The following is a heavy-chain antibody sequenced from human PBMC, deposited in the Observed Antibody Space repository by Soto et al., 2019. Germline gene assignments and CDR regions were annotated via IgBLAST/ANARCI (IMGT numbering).Heavy chain of an antibody. D-gene: IGHD3-10*01. CDR2: INGDGSRS. J-gene: IGHJ6*02. Sequence: EVQLVESGGGLVQPGGSLRLSCATSGFTFSDYWIHWVRQAPGKGLVWVSRINGDGSRSDYADSVKGRFTIYRDNAENTVYLQMNCLSAEDTAVYFCARGIRGKYGMDVWGHGTTITVSS. V-gene: IGHV3-74*01. CDR1: GFTFSDYW. CDR3: ARGIRGKYGMDV.